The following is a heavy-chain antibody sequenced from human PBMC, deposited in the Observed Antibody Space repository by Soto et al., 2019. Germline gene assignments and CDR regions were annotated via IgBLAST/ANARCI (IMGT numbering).Heavy chain of an antibody. CDR1: GLTFSSYV. D-gene: IGHD2-15*01. CDR3: ARDSGYCSGGGCYFWNYYYYGMDV. J-gene: IGHJ6*02. Sequence: GGSLRLSCEALGLTFSSYVMPGVRQAPGKGLERVAVIWYDGSSKCYADSVKGRFTTPRDISKKTLYRQMTGLRAEDTPVYTFARDSGYCSGGGCYFWNYYYYGMDVWARGTTVNVSS. CDR2: IWYDGSSK. V-gene: IGHV3-33*01.